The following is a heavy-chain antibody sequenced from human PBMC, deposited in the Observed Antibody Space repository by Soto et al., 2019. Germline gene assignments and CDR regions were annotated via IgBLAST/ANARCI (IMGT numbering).Heavy chain of an antibody. V-gene: IGHV3-74*01. CDR3: VRDWFGESY. CDR2: INNDGSSR. D-gene: IGHD3-10*01. CDR1: GFTFIYSW. Sequence: GGSLRLSCAASGFTFIYSWMHWVRQAPGKGLVWVSQINNDGSSRKYADSVEGRFSVSRDNAKNTLYLQMNSLRAEDTAVCFCVRDWFGESYWGQGTLVTVSS. J-gene: IGHJ4*02.